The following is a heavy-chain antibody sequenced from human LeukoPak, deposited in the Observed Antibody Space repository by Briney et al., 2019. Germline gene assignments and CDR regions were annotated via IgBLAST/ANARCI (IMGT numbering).Heavy chain of an antibody. V-gene: IGHV4-39*01. D-gene: IGHD1-1*01. J-gene: IGHJ4*02. CDR3: ARRAYSAAYWKHFDY. Sequence: PSETLSLTCTVSGGSISSSSDYWGWIRQAPGKGLEWIGSIYYHENTYYNSSLKSRVTISVDTSKNQFSLKLNSVTAAGTAVYFCARRAYSAAYWKHFDYWGQGTLVTVSS. CDR1: GGSISSSSDY. CDR2: IYYHENT.